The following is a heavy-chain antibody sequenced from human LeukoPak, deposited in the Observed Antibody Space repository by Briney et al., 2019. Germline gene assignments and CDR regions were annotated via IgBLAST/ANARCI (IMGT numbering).Heavy chain of an antibody. D-gene: IGHD5-18*01. CDR3: ARDRIQLSSHDY. CDR2: IKPDGSDK. V-gene: IGHV3-7*04. J-gene: IGHJ4*02. CDR1: GFTFSGYW. Sequence: GGSLRLSCATSGFTFSGYWMSWVRQAPGKGLEWVANIKPDGSDKYYVDSVKGRFTISRENAKNSLYLHMSSLRAEDTAVYYCARDRIQLSSHDYWGQGTLVTVSS.